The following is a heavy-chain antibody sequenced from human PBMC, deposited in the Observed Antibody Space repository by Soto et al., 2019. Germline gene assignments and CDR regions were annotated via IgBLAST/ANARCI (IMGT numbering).Heavy chain of an antibody. CDR1: GFTFSSYA. Sequence: PGGSLRLSCAASGFTFSSYAMSWVRQAPGKGLEWVSAISGSGGSTYYADSVKGRFTISRDNSKNTLYLQMNSLRAEDTAVYYCAEEVVTPFNPPYYFDYWGQGPLVTVSS. CDR3: AEEVVTPFNPPYYFDY. D-gene: IGHD2-21*02. J-gene: IGHJ4*02. CDR2: ISGSGGST. V-gene: IGHV3-23*01.